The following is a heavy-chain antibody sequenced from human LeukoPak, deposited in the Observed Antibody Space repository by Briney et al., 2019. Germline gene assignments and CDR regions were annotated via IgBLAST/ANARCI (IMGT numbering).Heavy chain of an antibody. J-gene: IGHJ5*02. Sequence: SVKVSCKASGGTFSSYAISWVRQAPGQGLEWMGGIIPIFGTANYAQKFQGRVTITADKSTSTAYMELSSLRSEDTAVYYCARDRGAYCSGGSCNNWFDPWGQGTLVTVSS. CDR2: IIPIFGTA. CDR1: GGTFSSYA. CDR3: ARDRGAYCSGGSCNNWFDP. V-gene: IGHV1-69*06. D-gene: IGHD2-15*01.